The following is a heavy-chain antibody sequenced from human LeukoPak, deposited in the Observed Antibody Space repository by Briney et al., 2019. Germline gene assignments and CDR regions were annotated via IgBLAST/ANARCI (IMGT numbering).Heavy chain of an antibody. CDR3: ARGALYDSSGYPTSGAFDI. J-gene: IGHJ3*02. D-gene: IGHD3-22*01. Sequence: GGSLRLSCAASGFTFTNNFMSWVRQAPGKGLEWVSGISGSGGSTYYADSVKGRFTISRDNSKETLYLQMNSLRAEDTAVYYCARGALYDSSGYPTSGAFDIWGQGTMVTVSS. CDR1: GFTFTNNF. V-gene: IGHV3-23*01. CDR2: ISGSGGST.